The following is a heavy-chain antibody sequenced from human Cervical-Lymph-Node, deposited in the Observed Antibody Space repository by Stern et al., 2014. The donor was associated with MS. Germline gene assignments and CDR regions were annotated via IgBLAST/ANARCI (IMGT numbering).Heavy chain of an antibody. CDR1: GFTFDDYS. Sequence: EVQLVESGGGLVQPGRSLRLSFAASGFTFDDYSMPWVRQAPGQGLEWVSVISWNSGTIDYADSVKGRFTISRDNTKNSLYLQMNSLRPEDTALYYCAKHGGGMVAQFDYWGQGILVTVSS. CDR2: ISWNSGTI. CDR3: AKHGGGMVAQFDY. J-gene: IGHJ4*02. V-gene: IGHV3-9*01. D-gene: IGHD2-15*01.